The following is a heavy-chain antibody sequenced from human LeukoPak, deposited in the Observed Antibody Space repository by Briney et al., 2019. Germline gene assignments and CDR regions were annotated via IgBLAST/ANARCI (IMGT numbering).Heavy chain of an antibody. CDR1: GFTFGHYW. V-gene: IGHV3-7*03. CDR3: AREEVKSFDN. J-gene: IGHJ4*02. CDR2: IKGDGSET. Sequence: GGSLRLSCAASGFTFGHYWMDWVRQAPGKGLEWVANIKGDGSETSYVTSVRGRFTISRDNAKNSLYLQMNNLRVEDTAVYYCAREEVKSFDNWGQGTLVTVSS.